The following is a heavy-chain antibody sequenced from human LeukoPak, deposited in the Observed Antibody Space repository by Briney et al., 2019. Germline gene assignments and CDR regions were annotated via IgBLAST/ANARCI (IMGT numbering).Heavy chain of an antibody. CDR2: ISGDGVHK. D-gene: IGHD3-16*01. CDR1: GFTFSRLG. Sequence: GGSLRLSCAASGFTFSRLGMHWVRQAPGKGLEWVAVISGDGVHKFHADSVKDRFTISRDNSKNTLYLQLSSLRPEDTAVYFCAKEWGTYTGFDYWGRGALVTVSS. J-gene: IGHJ4*02. CDR3: AKEWGTYTGFDY. V-gene: IGHV3-30*18.